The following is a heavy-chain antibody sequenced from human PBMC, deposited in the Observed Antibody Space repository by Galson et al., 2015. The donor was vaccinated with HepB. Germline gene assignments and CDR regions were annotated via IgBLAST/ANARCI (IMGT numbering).Heavy chain of an antibody. CDR2: ISTDGSYT. J-gene: IGHJ4*02. D-gene: IGHD1-26*01. CDR1: GFTFSGHW. Sequence: SLRLSCAASGFTFSGHWMHWVRQAPGKGLVWVSRISTDGSYTAYADSAKGRFTISRDNAKDTLYLQMNSLRPEDTAVYYCARGTAGAGHRGQGTLVTVSS. V-gene: IGHV3-74*01. CDR3: ARGTAGAGH.